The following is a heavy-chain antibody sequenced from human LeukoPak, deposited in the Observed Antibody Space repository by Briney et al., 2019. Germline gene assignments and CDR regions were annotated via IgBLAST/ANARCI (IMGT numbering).Heavy chain of an antibody. J-gene: IGHJ4*02. V-gene: IGHV1-18*01. D-gene: IGHD3-22*01. CDR2: ISTYNGNT. CDR1: GYTFTSYG. Sequence: ASVKVSCKASGYTFTSYGISWVRQAPGQGLEWMGWISTYNGNTNYAQKLQGRVTMTRDTSTSTVYMELSSLRSEDTAVYYCARDLDDSQGPCFDYWGQGTLVTVSS. CDR3: ARDLDDSQGPCFDY.